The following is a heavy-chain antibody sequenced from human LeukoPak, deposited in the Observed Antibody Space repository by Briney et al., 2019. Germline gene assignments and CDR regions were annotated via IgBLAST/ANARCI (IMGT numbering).Heavy chain of an antibody. CDR1: GGSISSSNW. D-gene: IGHD3-22*01. J-gene: IGHJ4*02. CDR2: IYHSGST. CDR3: ARAPQIGFHDSSGYFDY. Sequence: SETLSLTCAVSGGSISSSNWWSWVRQPPGKGLEWIGEIYHSGSTNYNPSLKSRVTISVDKSKNQFSLKLSSVTAADTAVYYCARAPQIGFHDSSGYFDYWGQGTLVTVSS. V-gene: IGHV4-4*02.